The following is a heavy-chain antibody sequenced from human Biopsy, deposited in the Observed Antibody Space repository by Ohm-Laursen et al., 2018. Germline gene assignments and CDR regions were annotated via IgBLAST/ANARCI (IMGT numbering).Heavy chain of an antibody. J-gene: IGHJ4*02. Sequence: SVKVSCNVSGYTFTTYYIHWVRQAPGQGLEWMGIINPGGNSTAYTLNFQGRVTMTWDTSTTTVYMELSSLRSEDTAVYYCVLASFDYWGQGTLVTVPS. CDR1: GYTFTTYY. CDR2: INPGGNST. CDR3: VLASFDY. V-gene: IGHV1-46*01.